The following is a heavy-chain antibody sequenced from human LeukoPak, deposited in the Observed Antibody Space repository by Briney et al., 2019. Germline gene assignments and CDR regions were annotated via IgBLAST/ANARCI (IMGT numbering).Heavy chain of an antibody. D-gene: IGHD1-26*01. J-gene: IGHJ2*01. CDR1: GGSISSYY. CDR2: IYYSGST. V-gene: IGHV4-59*08. CDR3: ARHPSTRYSGNYPYWYFDL. Sequence: PSETLSLTCTVSGGSISSYYWSWIRQPPGKGLEWIGYIYYSGSTNYNPSLKSRVTISVDTSKNQFSLKLSSVTAADTAVYYCARHPSTRYSGNYPYWYFDLWGRGTLVTVSS.